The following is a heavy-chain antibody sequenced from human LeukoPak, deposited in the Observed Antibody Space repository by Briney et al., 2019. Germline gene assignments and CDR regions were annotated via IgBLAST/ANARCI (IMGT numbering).Heavy chain of an antibody. J-gene: IGHJ5*01. CDR3: AREKFDS. CDR1: GFAFSNFA. CDR2: VSYEGTIK. V-gene: IGHV3-30*14. Sequence: GGSLRLSCAASGFAFSNFAMHWVRQAPGKGLEWVAVVSYEGTIKYYSDSAKGRFTISRDNSNSLISLQMNDLTTEDTAVYYCAREKFDSWGQGTLVTVSP.